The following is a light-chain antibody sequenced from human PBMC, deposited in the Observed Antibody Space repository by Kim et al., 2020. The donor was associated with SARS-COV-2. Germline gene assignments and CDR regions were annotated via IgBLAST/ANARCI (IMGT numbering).Light chain of an antibody. V-gene: IGKV4-1*01. CDR3: QQYYSTPYT. J-gene: IGKJ2*01. CDR2: WAS. Sequence: RATINCKSSQSVLYSSKNKNYLAWYQQKPGQPPKLLIYWASTRESGVPDRFSGSESGTDFTLTISSLQAEDVAVYYCQQYYSTPYTFGQGTKLEI. CDR1: QSVLYSSKNKNY.